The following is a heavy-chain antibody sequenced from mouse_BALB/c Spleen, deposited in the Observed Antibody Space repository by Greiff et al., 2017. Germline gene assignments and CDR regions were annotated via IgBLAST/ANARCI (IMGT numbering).Heavy chain of an antibody. CDR3: ARHAKGDAMDY. J-gene: IGHJ4*01. V-gene: IGHV5-4*02. CDR1: GFTFSDYY. Sequence: EVMLVESGGGLVKPGGSLKLSCAASGFTFSDYYMYWVRQTPEKRLEWVATISDGGSYTYYPDSVKGRFTISRDNAKNTLYLQMSSLKSEDTAMYYCARHAKGDAMDYWGQGTSVTVSS. CDR2: ISDGGSYT.